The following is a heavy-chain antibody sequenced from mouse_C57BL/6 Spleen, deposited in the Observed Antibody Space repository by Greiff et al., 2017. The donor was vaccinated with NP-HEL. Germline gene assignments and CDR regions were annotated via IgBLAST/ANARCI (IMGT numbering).Heavy chain of an antibody. CDR1: GYTFTSYW. CDR2: IHPNSGST. J-gene: IGHJ3*01. CDR3: ASGYYYGSSYVIAY. Sequence: VQLQQPGAELVKPGASVKLSCKASGYTFTSYWMHWVKQRPGQGLEWIGMIHPNSGSTNYNEKFKSKATLTVDKSSSTAYMQLSSLTSEDSAVYYCASGYYYGSSYVIAYWGQGTLVTVSA. D-gene: IGHD1-1*01. V-gene: IGHV1-64*01.